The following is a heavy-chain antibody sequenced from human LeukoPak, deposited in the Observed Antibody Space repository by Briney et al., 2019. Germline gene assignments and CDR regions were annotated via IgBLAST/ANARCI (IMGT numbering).Heavy chain of an antibody. Sequence: GASVKVSCKASGGTFSSYAISWVRQAPGQGLEWMGGIIPIFGTANYAQKFQGRVTITADESTSTAYMELSSLRSEDTAVYYCARRHGSGMVRPYAYYYYMDVWGKGTTVTVSS. D-gene: IGHD3-10*01. CDR2: IIPIFGTA. V-gene: IGHV1-69*13. J-gene: IGHJ6*03. CDR1: GGTFSSYA. CDR3: ARRHGSGMVRPYAYYYYMDV.